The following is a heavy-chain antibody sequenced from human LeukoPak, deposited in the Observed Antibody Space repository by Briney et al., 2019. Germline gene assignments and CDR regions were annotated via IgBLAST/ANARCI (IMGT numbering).Heavy chain of an antibody. Sequence: GGSLRLSCAASGFTFSSYSIHWVRQAPGKGLEWVAVISYDGSNKYYADSVKGRFTISRDNSKNTLYLQMNSLRAEDTAVYYCAREGIAVARGFDLWGRGTLVTVSS. CDR2: ISYDGSNK. J-gene: IGHJ2*01. V-gene: IGHV3-30*03. CDR1: GFTFSSYS. D-gene: IGHD6-19*01. CDR3: AREGIAVARGFDL.